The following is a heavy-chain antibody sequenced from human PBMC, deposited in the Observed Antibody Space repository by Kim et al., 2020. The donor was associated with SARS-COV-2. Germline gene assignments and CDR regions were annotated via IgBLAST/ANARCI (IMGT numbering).Heavy chain of an antibody. CDR1: GYTLTELS. V-gene: IGHV1-24*01. D-gene: IGHD5-12*01. CDR3: ATAVADSGYDDYFDY. Sequence: ASVKVSCKVSGYTLTELSMHWVRQAPGQGLEWMGGFDPEDGETIYAQKFQGRVTMTEDTSTDTAYMELSSLRSEDTAVYYCATAVADSGYDDYFDYWGQGTLVTVSS. J-gene: IGHJ4*02. CDR2: FDPEDGET.